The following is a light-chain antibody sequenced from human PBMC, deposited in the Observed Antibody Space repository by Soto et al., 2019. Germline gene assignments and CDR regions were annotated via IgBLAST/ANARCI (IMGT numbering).Light chain of an antibody. V-gene: IGLV2-8*01. Sequence: QSALTQPPSASGSPGQSVTISCTGTSSDVGGYNYVSWYQQHPGKAPKLMIYEVSKRPSGVPHRFSGSKSGNTASLTVSGLQAEDEADYYCSSNAGSNNVVFGGGTQLTVL. CDR1: SSDVGGYNY. J-gene: IGLJ2*01. CDR3: SSNAGSNNVV. CDR2: EVS.